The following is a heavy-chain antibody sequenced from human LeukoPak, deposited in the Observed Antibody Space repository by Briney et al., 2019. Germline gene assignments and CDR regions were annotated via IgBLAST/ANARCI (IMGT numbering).Heavy chain of an antibody. Sequence: PGGSLRLSCAASGFTFSSYAMHWVRQAPGKGLEWVAVISYDGSNKYYADSVKGRFTISRDNSKNTLYLQMNSLRAEDTAVYYCAKIAAAGTCWGQGTLVTVSS. J-gene: IGHJ4*02. D-gene: IGHD6-13*01. V-gene: IGHV3-30-3*02. CDR3: AKIAAAGTC. CDR1: GFTFSSYA. CDR2: ISYDGSNK.